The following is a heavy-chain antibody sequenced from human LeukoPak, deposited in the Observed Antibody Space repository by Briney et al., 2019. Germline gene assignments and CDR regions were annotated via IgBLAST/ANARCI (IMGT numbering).Heavy chain of an antibody. Sequence: PQTLSLTCTVSGGSISSCGYYWSWIRQHPGKGLEWIGYIYYSGSTYYNPSLKSRVTISVDTSKNQFSLKLSSVSAADTAVYYCASTGLRSWFDPWGQGTLVTVSS. D-gene: IGHD1-14*01. CDR2: IYYSGST. J-gene: IGHJ5*02. CDR3: ASTGLRSWFDP. V-gene: IGHV4-31*03. CDR1: GGSISSCGYY.